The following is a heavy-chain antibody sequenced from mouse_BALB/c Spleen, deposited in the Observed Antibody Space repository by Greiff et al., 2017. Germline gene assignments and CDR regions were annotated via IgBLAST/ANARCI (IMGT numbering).Heavy chain of an antibody. V-gene: IGHV1-67*01. CDR1: GYTFTDYA. Sequence: VKLQESGPELVRPGVSVKISCKGSGYTFTDYAMHWVKQSHAKSLEWIGVISTYYGNTNYNQKFKGKATMTVDKSSSTAYMELARLTSEDSAIYYCARSGGNYGDYAMDYWGQGTSVTVSS. J-gene: IGHJ4*01. CDR3: ARSGGNYGDYAMDY. CDR2: ISTYYGNT. D-gene: IGHD2-1*01.